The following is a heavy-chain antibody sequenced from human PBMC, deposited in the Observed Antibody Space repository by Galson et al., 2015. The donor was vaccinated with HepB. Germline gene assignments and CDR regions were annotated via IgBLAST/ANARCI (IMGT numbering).Heavy chain of an antibody. Sequence: SVKVSCKASGYTFTSQYIHWVRQAPGQGLEWMGIISPYTGNTNYAQRFQGRVILTTDTSTNTAYMELRSLRSDDTALYYCARDDFYYDSRGYYYWFDPWGQGTLVTVSS. J-gene: IGHJ5*02. V-gene: IGHV1-18*01. CDR1: GYTFTSQY. CDR3: ARDDFYYDSRGYYYWFDP. CDR2: ISPYTGNT. D-gene: IGHD3-22*01.